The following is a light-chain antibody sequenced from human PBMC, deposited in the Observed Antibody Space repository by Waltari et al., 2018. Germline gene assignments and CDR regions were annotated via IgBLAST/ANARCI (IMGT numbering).Light chain of an antibody. J-gene: IGKJ1*01. CDR3: QKYVNIPAT. Sequence: EIVLTQSPGPLSLSPGARATLPCSASQSVSMYLAWYQQKPGQAPRLLIYPASSRATGIPDRFSGSGSGTDFSLSISRLEPEDVAMYYCQKYVNIPATFGQGTKVEIK. CDR1: QSVSMY. CDR2: PAS. V-gene: IGKV3-20*01.